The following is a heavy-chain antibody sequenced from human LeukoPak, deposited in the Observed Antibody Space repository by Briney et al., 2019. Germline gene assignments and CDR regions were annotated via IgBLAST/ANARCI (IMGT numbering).Heavy chain of an antibody. CDR1: GYSFNSYW. CDR2: IYPGDSDT. Sequence: KPGESVNISCKGSGYSFNSYWIGWVRQMPGKGGERMAIIYPGDSDTRYSPSFNGQVTISADTSISTAYRQRSSLKASDTAMYYYARRSAGFDYWGQGTLVTVSS. V-gene: IGHV5-51*03. J-gene: IGHJ4*02. CDR3: ARRSAGFDY.